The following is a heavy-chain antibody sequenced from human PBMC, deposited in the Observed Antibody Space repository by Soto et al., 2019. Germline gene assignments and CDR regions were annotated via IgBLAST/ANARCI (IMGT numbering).Heavy chain of an antibody. Sequence: GESLKISCKGSGYSFTSYWIGWVLQMPWKGLEWMGIIYPGDSDTRYSPSFQGQVTISADKSISTAYLQWSSLKASDTAMYYCARPGVLWFGELSHGAFDIWGQGTMVTV. CDR2: IYPGDSDT. V-gene: IGHV5-51*01. CDR3: ARPGVLWFGELSHGAFDI. J-gene: IGHJ3*02. CDR1: GYSFTSYW. D-gene: IGHD3-10*01.